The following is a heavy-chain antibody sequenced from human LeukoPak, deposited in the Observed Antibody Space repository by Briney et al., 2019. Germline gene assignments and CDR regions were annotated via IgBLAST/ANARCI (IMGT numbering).Heavy chain of an antibody. CDR2: IYYSGST. D-gene: IGHD3-10*01. V-gene: IGHV4-59*12. CDR3: ARGPGALLH. CDR1: GGSISSYY. Sequence: SETLSLTCTVSGGSISSYYWSWIRQPPGKGLEWIGYIYYSGSTNYNPSLKSRVTISVDTSKNQFSLQLNSVTPEDTAVYYCARGPGALLHWGQGILVTVSS. J-gene: IGHJ4*02.